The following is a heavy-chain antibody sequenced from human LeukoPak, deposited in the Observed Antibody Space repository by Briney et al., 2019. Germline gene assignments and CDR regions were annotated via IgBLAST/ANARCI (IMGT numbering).Heavy chain of an antibody. V-gene: IGHV3-48*03. CDR2: ISNGGSGI. CDR3: VRLRRNSDRSGFYYYYDY. J-gene: IGHJ4*02. D-gene: IGHD3-22*01. CDR1: GFTFSSYE. Sequence: GGSLRLSCAASGFTFSSYEMNWVRQAPGKGLEWVSYISNGGSGIYYADSVKGRFTISRDNAKNSLYLQMNSLRAEDTAVYYCVRLRRNSDRSGFYYYYDYWGQGTLVTVSS.